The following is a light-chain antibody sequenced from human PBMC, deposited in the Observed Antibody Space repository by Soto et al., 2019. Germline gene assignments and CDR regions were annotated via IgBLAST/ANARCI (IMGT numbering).Light chain of an antibody. CDR3: QQGYSSPPT. J-gene: IGKJ4*01. Sequence: DIQMTQSPSSLSASVGDKVTITCRASQSIGYYLNWYHQIPGKAPTLLIFGASSLQSGVPSRFTGSGYRTYSTLTISSLQPEEFATYHCQQGYSSPPTFGGGTKVVIK. V-gene: IGKV1-39*01. CDR2: GAS. CDR1: QSIGYY.